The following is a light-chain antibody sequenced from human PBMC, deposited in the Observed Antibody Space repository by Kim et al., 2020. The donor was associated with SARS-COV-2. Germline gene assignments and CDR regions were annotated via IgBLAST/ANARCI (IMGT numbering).Light chain of an antibody. CDR2: QDT. CDR3: QTWDSTTVV. Sequence: SYELTQPPSVSVSPGQTASITCSGDKLGDKYACWYQQKPGQSPVLVIYQDTKRPSGIPERFSGSKSGNTATLTISGTKAMDEADYYCQTWDSTTVVFGGG. J-gene: IGLJ2*01. CDR1: KLGDKY. V-gene: IGLV3-1*01.